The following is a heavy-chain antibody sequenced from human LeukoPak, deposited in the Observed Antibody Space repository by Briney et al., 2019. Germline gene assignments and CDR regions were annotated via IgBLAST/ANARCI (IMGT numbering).Heavy chain of an antibody. Sequence: GGSLRLSCAASGFTFTSYAMHWVRQAPGKGLEYVSAISSNGGSTYYANSVKGRFTISRDNSKDTLYLQMGSLRAEDMAVYYCARGNDYGDYSAAVWGQGTLVTVSS. CDR3: ARGNDYGDYSAAV. CDR1: GFTFTSYA. D-gene: IGHD4-17*01. V-gene: IGHV3-64*01. J-gene: IGHJ4*02. CDR2: ISSNGGST.